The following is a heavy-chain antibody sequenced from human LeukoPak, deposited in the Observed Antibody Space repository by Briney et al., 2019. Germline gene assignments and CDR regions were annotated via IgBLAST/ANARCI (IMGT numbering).Heavy chain of an antibody. V-gene: IGHV4-30-2*01. J-gene: IGHJ4*02. CDR2: IYHSGST. D-gene: IGHD3-3*01. CDR1: GGSISSGGYS. CDR3: ARFRWEWLLGGFDY. Sequence: PSETLSLTCAVSGGSISSGGYSWSWIRQPPGKGLEWIGYIYHSGSTYYNPSLKSRVTISVDRSKNQFSLKLSSVTAADTAVYYCARFRWEWLLGGFDYWGQGTLVTVSS.